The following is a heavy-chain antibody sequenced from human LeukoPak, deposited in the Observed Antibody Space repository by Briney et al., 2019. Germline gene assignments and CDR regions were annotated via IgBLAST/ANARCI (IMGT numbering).Heavy chain of an antibody. CDR3: AKDPPLNIVVVTASGYFDY. CDR2: ISSSSSDT. D-gene: IGHD2-21*02. Sequence: GGSLRLSCAASGFTFSDYYLTWIRQAPGKGLEWVSYISSSSSDTNYADSVRGRFTISRDNANKSLYLQMNSLRAEDTAVYYCAKDPPLNIVVVTASGYFDYWGQGTLVTVSS. J-gene: IGHJ4*02. V-gene: IGHV3-11*05. CDR1: GFTFSDYY.